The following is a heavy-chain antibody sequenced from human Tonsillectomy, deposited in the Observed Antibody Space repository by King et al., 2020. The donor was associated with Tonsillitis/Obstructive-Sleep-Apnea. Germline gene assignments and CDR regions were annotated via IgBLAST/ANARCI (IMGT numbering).Heavy chain of an antibody. V-gene: IGHV3-23*04. Sequence: VQLVESGGGLVQPGGSLRISCAASGFSFTTHAMTWVRQAPGKGLEWVSAIRGSGFSTYYADSVKGRFTISRDNFMNTLYLQMNSLRAEVTAVYYCAVNGSGWTLDSWGQGTLVTVSS. J-gene: IGHJ4*02. CDR2: IRGSGFST. CDR1: GFSFTTHA. D-gene: IGHD6-19*01. CDR3: AVNGSGWTLDS.